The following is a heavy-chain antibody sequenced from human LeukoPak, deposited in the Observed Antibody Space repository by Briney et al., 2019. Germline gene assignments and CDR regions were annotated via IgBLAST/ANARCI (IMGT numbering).Heavy chain of an antibody. CDR2: INHSGGT. CDR1: GGSFSDYS. V-gene: IGHV4-34*01. D-gene: IGHD5-18*01. Sequence: SETLSLTCAVYGGSFSDYSWTWIRQPPGKGLEWIGEINHSGGTNHNPSLMSRVLMSVDTSKNQISLKVSSVTAADTAVYYCARVGYSYSINDWSRTGLGAYPIKYYYMDVWGKGATVTVSS. CDR3: ARVGYSYSINDWSRTGLGAYPIKYYYMDV. J-gene: IGHJ6*03.